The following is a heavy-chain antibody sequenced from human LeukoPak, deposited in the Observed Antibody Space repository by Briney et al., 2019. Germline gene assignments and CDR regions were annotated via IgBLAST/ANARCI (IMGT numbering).Heavy chain of an antibody. CDR2: ISSPSTSI. CDR1: GFTFTTYD. D-gene: IGHD3-3*01. Sequence: PGGSLRLSCAASGFTFTTYDMNWVRQAPGKGLEWVSSISSPSTSIYYADSAKGRFTISRDNAKNSLYLQMNRLRAEDTAVYWCARDYIAYDPLDYWGQGTLVTVSS. CDR3: ARDYIAYDPLDY. J-gene: IGHJ4*02. V-gene: IGHV3-21*01.